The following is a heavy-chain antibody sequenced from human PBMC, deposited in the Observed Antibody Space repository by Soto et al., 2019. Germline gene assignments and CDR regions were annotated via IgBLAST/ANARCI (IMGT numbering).Heavy chain of an antibody. CDR1: GGSVSSGAYY. CDR3: ARARLRAVYAFDI. V-gene: IGHV4-31*03. D-gene: IGHD5-12*01. J-gene: IGHJ3*02. Sequence: SETLSLTCTVSGGSVSSGAYYWTWIRQRPGKGLEWIGYIYYSGSTYYGPSLKSRLSISLDTSKNQFSLRLSSVTAADTAMYYCARARLRAVYAFDIWGQGTMVTVSS. CDR2: IYYSGST.